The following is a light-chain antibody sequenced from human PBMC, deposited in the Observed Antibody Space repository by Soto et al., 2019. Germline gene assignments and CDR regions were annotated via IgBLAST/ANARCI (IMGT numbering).Light chain of an antibody. CDR3: QQYISYWT. CDR2: DAS. CDR1: QSIGTW. Sequence: DIQMTQSPSALAASVGDRVTITCRASQSIGTWVAWYQQKPGKAPNLLIYDASSLETGVPSRFSGSVSGTEFTLTISSLQPDDCATYYSQQYISYWTFGQGTKVEIK. V-gene: IGKV1-5*01. J-gene: IGKJ1*01.